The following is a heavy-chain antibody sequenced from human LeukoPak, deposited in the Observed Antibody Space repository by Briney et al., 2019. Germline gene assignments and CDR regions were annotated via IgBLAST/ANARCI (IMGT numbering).Heavy chain of an antibody. CDR3: ARVVPAAIPYYYYGMDV. Sequence: SETLSLTCTVSGGSISSYYWSWIRQPPGKGLEWIGYIYYSGSTNYNPSLKSRVTISVDTSKNQFSLKLSSVTAADMAVYYCARVVPAAIPYYYYGMDVWGQGTTVTVSS. CDR2: IYYSGST. J-gene: IGHJ6*02. V-gene: IGHV4-59*01. CDR1: GGSISSYY. D-gene: IGHD2-2*02.